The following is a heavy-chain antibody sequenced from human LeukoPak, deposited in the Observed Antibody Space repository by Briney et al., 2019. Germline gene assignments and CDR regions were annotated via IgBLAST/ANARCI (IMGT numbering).Heavy chain of an antibody. V-gene: IGHV1-46*01. CDR1: GYTFTSYY. J-gene: IGHJ4*02. CDR3: ARGYSYGKGFPPHY. CDR2: INPGGCST. D-gene: IGHD5-18*01. Sequence: GASVKVSCKASGYTFTSYYMHWVRQAPGQGLAWMGIINPGGCSTSYAQGFQGRVTMTRDTSTSTVYMELSSLISEDTAVYYCARGYSYGKGFPPHYWGQGTLVTVSS.